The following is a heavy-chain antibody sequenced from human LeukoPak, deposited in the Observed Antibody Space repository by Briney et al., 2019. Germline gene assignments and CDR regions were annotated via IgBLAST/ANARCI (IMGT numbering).Heavy chain of an antibody. V-gene: IGHV3-21*01. CDR3: ARDRGYCSGGSCYSFGY. CDR1: GFTFSSYS. CDR2: ISSSSSYI. Sequence: GGSLRLSCAASGFTFSSYSMNWVRQAPGKGLEWVSSISSSSSYIYYADSVKGRFTISRDNAKNSLYLQMNSLRAEDTAVYYCARDRGYCSGGSCYSFGYWGQGPLVTVSS. D-gene: IGHD2-15*01. J-gene: IGHJ4*02.